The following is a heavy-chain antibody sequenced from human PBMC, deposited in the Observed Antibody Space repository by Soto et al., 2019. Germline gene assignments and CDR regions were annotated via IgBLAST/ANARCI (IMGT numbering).Heavy chain of an antibody. CDR1: GGTFSSYA. CDR3: ARVGLKDTAMVEDY. V-gene: IGHV1-69*06. Sequence: QVQLVQSGAEVKKPGSSVKVSCKASGGTFSSYAISWVRQAPGQGLEWMGGIIPIFGTANYAQKFQGRVTITADKSTSTAYMERSSLRSEDTAVYYCARVGLKDTAMVEDYWGQGTLVTVSS. CDR2: IIPIFGTA. J-gene: IGHJ4*02. D-gene: IGHD5-18*01.